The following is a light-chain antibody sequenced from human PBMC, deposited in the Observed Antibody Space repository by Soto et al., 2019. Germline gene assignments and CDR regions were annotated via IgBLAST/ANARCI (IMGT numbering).Light chain of an antibody. CDR2: GAF. V-gene: IGKV3-11*01. CDR1: QNIKTN. CDR3: QQRSNWPRT. J-gene: IGKJ1*01. Sequence: VLTQSPATLSVSQGERATLSCRASQNIKTNLAWYQHKPGQAPRLLIYGAFTGATGVPARFSGSGSGTDFTLTISSLEPEDLAVYYCQQRSNWPRTFGQGTKVDIK.